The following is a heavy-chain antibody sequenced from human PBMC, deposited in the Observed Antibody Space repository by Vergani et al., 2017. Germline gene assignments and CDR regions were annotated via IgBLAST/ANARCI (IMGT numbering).Heavy chain of an antibody. CDR3: ARGEDYYGSGSYFAY. Sequence: QLQLQESGPGLVKPSETLSLTCTVSGGSISSYYWSWIRQPPGKGLEWIGYIYYSGSTNYNPSHKSRVTISVDTSKNQFSLELSSVTDADTAVYYCARGEDYYGSGSYFAYWGQGTLVTVSS. D-gene: IGHD3-10*01. V-gene: IGHV4-59*01. CDR1: GGSISSYY. CDR2: IYYSGST. J-gene: IGHJ4*02.